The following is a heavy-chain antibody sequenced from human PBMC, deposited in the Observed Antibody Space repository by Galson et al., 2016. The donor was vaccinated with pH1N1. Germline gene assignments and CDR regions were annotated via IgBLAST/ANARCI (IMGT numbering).Heavy chain of an antibody. V-gene: IGHV3-7*01. J-gene: IGHJ4*02. Sequence: SLRLSCAASGFTFSNYWMTWVRQAPGKGLEWVANIKQDGSQKYYVDSVKGRFTISRDNAKNSVSLQMNSLRPDDTGVYYCVRAIGAAASFWGQGTLVTVSS. CDR3: VRAIGAAASF. D-gene: IGHD6-13*01. CDR2: IKQDGSQK. CDR1: GFTFSNYW.